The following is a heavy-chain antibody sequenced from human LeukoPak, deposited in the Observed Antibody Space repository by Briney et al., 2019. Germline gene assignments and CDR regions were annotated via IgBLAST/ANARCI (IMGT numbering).Heavy chain of an antibody. J-gene: IGHJ6*03. CDR1: GYTFTSYD. V-gene: IGHV1-8*01. CDR2: MNPNSGNT. CDR3: ARDSSGWYGNYMDV. D-gene: IGHD6-19*01. Sequence: ASVKVSCKASGYTFTSYDIIWVRQATGQGLEWMVWMNPNSGNTGYAQKFQGRVTMTRNTSISTAYMELSRLRSDDTAVYYCARDSSGWYGNYMDVWGKGTPVTVSS.